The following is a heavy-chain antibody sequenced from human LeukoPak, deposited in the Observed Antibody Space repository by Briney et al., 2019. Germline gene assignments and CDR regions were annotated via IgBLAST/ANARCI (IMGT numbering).Heavy chain of an antibody. V-gene: IGHV1-2*02. J-gene: IGHJ5*02. CDR2: INPNSGGT. CDR1: GYTFTGYY. D-gene: IGHD3-10*01. Sequence: GASVKVSCKASGYTFTGYYMHWVRQAPGQGLEWMGWINPNSGGTNYAQKFQGRVTMTRDTSISTAYMELSRLRSDDTAVYYCARDPIFYGSGSYYNVTNWFDPWGQGTLVTVSS. CDR3: ARDPIFYGSGSYYNVTNWFDP.